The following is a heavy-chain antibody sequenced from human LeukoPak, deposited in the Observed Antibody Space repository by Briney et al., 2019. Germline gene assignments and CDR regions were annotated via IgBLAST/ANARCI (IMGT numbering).Heavy chain of an antibody. D-gene: IGHD2-15*01. CDR3: ARDAFCSGGSCYTGWFDP. CDR1: GGSVSSGSYY. Sequence: SETLSLTCTVSGGSVSSGSYYWSWIRQPPGKGLEWIGYIYYSGGTNYNPSLKSRVTISVDTSKNQFSLKLSSVTAADTAVYYCARDAFCSGGSCYTGWFDPWGQGTLVTVSS. J-gene: IGHJ5*02. V-gene: IGHV4-61*01. CDR2: IYYSGGT.